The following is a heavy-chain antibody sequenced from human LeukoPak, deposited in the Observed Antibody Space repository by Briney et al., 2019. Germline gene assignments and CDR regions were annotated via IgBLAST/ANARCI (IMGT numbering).Heavy chain of an antibody. V-gene: IGHV3-30*02. D-gene: IGHD1-26*01. J-gene: IGHJ6*03. CDR1: GFTFSSYA. Sequence: GGSLRLSCAASGFTFSSYAMHWVRQAPGKGLEWVAFIRYDGSNKYYADSVKGRFTISRDNSKNTLCLQMNSLRAEDTAVYYCAKRSGGGYYYYYMDVWGKGTTVTVSS. CDR3: AKRSGGGYYYYYMDV. CDR2: IRYDGSNK.